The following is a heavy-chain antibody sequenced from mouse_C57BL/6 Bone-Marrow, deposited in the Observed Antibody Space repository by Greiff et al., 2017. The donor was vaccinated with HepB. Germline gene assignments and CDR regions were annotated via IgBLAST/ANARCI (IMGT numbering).Heavy chain of an antibody. CDR3: AREVGRDYFDY. CDR2: ISYDGSN. CDR1: GYSITSGYY. J-gene: IGHJ2*01. Sequence: EVKFEESGPGLVKPSQSLSLTCSVTGYSITSGYYWNWIRQFPGNKLEWMGYISYDGSNNYNPSLKNRISITRDTSKNQFFLKLNSVTTEDTATYYCAREVGRDYFDYWGQGTTLTVSS. D-gene: IGHD4-1*01. V-gene: IGHV3-6*01.